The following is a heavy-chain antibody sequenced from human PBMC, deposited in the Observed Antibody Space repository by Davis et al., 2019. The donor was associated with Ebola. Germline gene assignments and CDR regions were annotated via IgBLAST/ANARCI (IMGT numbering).Heavy chain of an antibody. V-gene: IGHV3-30*14. CDR3: AGDGLAAGGVTMKSLDY. J-gene: IGHJ4*03. D-gene: IGHD3-22*01. CDR2: IAYDGTTQ. CDR1: GFTFRNYA. Sequence: GESLKISCAASGFTFRNYAIHWVRQAPGKGLEWVAVIAYDGTTQYYADSVKGRFTISRDNSKNTLYLQMNSLRDEDTAVYYCAGDGLAAGGVTMKSLDYWGHGALVTVSS.